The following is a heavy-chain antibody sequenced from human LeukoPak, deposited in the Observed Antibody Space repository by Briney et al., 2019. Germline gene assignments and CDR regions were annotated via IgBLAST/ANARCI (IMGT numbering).Heavy chain of an antibody. V-gene: IGHV4-39*07. Sequence: SETLXLTCTVSGGSISSSSYYWGWIRQPPGKGLEWIGSIYYSGSTYYNPSLKSRVTISVDTSKNQFSLKLSSVTAADTAVYYCARGDPGFDYWGQGTLVTVSS. CDR1: GGSISSSSYY. J-gene: IGHJ4*02. CDR2: IYYSGST. CDR3: ARGDPGFDY.